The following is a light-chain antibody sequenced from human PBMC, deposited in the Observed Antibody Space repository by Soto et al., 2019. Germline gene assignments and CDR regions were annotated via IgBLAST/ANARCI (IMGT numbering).Light chain of an antibody. CDR3: QQYHTYSYT. V-gene: IGKV1-5*01. CDR2: DAT. J-gene: IGKJ2*01. CDR1: QSISNW. Sequence: DIQMTQSPSTLATSVGDRVTITCRATQSISNWVAWYQQKSGQGPKLLLYDATKLAVGVPSRFSGSGYGTEFALTISSLQSDDFATYSCQQYHTYSYTFGQGTKLEI.